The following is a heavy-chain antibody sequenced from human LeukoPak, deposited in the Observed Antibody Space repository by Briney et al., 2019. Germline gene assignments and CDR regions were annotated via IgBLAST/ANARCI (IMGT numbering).Heavy chain of an antibody. V-gene: IGHV3-48*03. CDR3: ARAPFSGNYYVDY. J-gene: IGHJ4*02. Sequence: GGSLRLSCAASGFTFSTYEMNWVRQAPGMGLEWVSYISTSGSPIYYADSVKGRFTISRDNAKNSLYLQMNSLRAEDTAVYYCARAPFSGNYYVDYWGQGTLVTVSS. D-gene: IGHD1-26*01. CDR1: GFTFSTYE. CDR2: ISTSGSPI.